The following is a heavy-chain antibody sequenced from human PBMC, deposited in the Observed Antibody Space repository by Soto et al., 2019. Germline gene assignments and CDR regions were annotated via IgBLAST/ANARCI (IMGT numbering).Heavy chain of an antibody. J-gene: IGHJ6*02. Sequence: VQLRESGPGLVKPSQTLSLTCTVSGDSISSGNKYWSWIRQPPGKGLEWIGYVFSSRTTYYNPSLKGRVSISLDASENQFSLKFASVTDADSAVYYCARVPSPFDYYYAMDVWGQGTTVTVSS. CDR3: ARVPSPFDYYYAMDV. CDR1: GDSISSGNKY. CDR2: VFSSRTT. D-gene: IGHD3-16*01. V-gene: IGHV4-30-4*01.